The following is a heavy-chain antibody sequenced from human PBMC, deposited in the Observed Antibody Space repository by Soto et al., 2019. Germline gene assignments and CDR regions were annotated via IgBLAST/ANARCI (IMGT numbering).Heavy chain of an antibody. CDR1: GFTFSSYG. CDR3: ARENENWNDVGGNWFYP. J-gene: IGHJ5*02. CDR2: IWYDGSNK. D-gene: IGHD1-1*01. V-gene: IGHV3-33*01. Sequence: GGSLRLSCAASGFTFSSYGMHWVRQAPGKGLEWVAVIWYDGSNKYYADSVKGRFTISRDNSKNTLYLQMNSLRAEDTAVYYCARENENWNDVGGNWFYPCAQGTLVPVSS.